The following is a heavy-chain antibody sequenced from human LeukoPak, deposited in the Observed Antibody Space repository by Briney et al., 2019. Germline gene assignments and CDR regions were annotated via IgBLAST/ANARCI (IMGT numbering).Heavy chain of an antibody. CDR1: GGSLSSYY. V-gene: IGHV4-59*01. CDR3: ARADCSTTSCPMDV. D-gene: IGHD2-2*01. CDR2: IYFTGST. Sequence: SETLSLTCTVSGGSLSSYYWTWIRQPPGKGLEWIGYIYFTGSTNYNPSLKGRVTMSVDTSNNQFSLRLTSVTAADTAVYYCARADCSTTSCPMDVWGRGATVTVSS. J-gene: IGHJ6*02.